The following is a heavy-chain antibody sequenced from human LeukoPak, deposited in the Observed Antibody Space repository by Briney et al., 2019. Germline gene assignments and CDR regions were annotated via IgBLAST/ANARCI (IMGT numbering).Heavy chain of an antibody. J-gene: IGHJ6*02. CDR2: IYYSGST. CDR1: GGSFSGYY. Sequence: SSETLSLTCAVYGGSFSGYYWSRIRQHPGKGLEWIGYIYYSGSTYYNPSLKSRVTISVDTSKNQFSLKLSSVTAADTAVYYCATSSGSQSPKYSDYYYSGMDVWGQGTLVTVSS. D-gene: IGHD1-26*01. V-gene: IGHV4-31*11. CDR3: ATSSGSQSPKYSDYYYSGMDV.